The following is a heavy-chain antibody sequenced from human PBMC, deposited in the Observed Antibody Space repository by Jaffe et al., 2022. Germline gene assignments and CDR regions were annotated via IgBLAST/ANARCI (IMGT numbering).Heavy chain of an antibody. J-gene: IGHJ2*01. CDR2: INHSGST. D-gene: IGHD6-13*01. CDR1: GGSFSGYY. Sequence: QVQLQQWGAGLLKPSETLSLTCAVYGGSFSGYYWSWIRQPPGKGLEWIGEINHSGSTNYNPSLKSRVTISVDTSKNQFSLKLSSVTAADTAVYYCARGRIPLGGYSSSWYGIRYFDLWGRGTLVTVSS. V-gene: IGHV4-34*01. CDR3: ARGRIPLGGYSSSWYGIRYFDL.